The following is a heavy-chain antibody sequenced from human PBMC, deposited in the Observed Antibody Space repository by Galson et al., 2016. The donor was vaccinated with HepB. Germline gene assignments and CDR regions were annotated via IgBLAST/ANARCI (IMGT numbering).Heavy chain of an antibody. V-gene: IGHV3-11*01. CDR2: IHSSGSSM. J-gene: IGHJ4*02. CDR1: GFAFSEYY. Sequence: SLRLSCAASGFAFSEYYMSWIRQAPGKGLEWVSYIHSSGSSMYYADSVKGRFTISRDNAKNSLYLQMNSLRADDTAVYYCARHFAGFIEYDYWGQGTLVTVSS. CDR3: ARHFAGFIEYDY. D-gene: IGHD3-16*02.